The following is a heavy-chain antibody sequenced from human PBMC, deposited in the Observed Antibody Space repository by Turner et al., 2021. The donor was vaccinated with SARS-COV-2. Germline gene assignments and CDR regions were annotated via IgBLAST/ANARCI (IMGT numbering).Heavy chain of an antibody. CDR3: ARQTISVAGNDYYGMDV. CDR1: GGTFSSYA. J-gene: IGHJ6*02. D-gene: IGHD6-19*01. CDR2: IIPILAIA. Sequence: QVQLVQSGAEVKKPGSSVKVSCKASGGTFSSYAISWVRQAPGQGLEWMGGIIPILAIANYAQKFQGRVTITADKSTSTAYMELSSLRSEYTAMYYCARQTISVAGNDYYGMDVWGQGTTVTVSS. V-gene: IGHV1-69*10.